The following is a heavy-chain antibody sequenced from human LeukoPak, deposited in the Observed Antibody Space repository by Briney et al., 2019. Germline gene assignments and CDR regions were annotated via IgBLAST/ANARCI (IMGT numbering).Heavy chain of an antibody. CDR1: GGSISSYY. CDR3: ARSSTITIFGVVIPNWFDP. Sequence: SETLSLTCTVSGGSISSYYWSWIRQPPGKGLEWIGYIYYSGSTNYNPSLKSRVTISVDTSKNQFSLKLSSVTAADTAVYYCARSSTITIFGVVIPNWFDPWGQGTLVTVSS. CDR2: IYYSGST. J-gene: IGHJ5*02. V-gene: IGHV4-59*08. D-gene: IGHD3-3*01.